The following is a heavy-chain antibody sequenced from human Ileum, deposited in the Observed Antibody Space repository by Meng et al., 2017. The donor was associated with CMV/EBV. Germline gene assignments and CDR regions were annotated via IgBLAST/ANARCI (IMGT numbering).Heavy chain of an antibody. J-gene: IGHJ4*02. V-gene: IGHV3-23*01. CDR2: ISGSGRK. CDR1: GFTFSSHH. CDR3: AKDHGNSFDS. Sequence: LELGGVLGHPRVSCRSSGASLGFTFSSHHRSVARQAQGKGLEWVSSISGSGRKYYTDSVKGRFTISRDNSKNMLYLQMNSLRADDTAVYYCAKDHGNSFDSWGQGTLVTVSS. D-gene: IGHD4-23*01.